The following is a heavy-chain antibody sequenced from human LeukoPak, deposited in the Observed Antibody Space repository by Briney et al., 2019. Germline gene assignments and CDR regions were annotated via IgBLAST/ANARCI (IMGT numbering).Heavy chain of an antibody. CDR3: AKGAGVVVITAVCFDY. V-gene: IGHV3-23*01. J-gene: IGHJ4*02. CDR2: ISGSGGST. CDR1: GFTFSSYA. D-gene: IGHD3-22*01. Sequence: GGSLRLSCAAPGFTFSSYAMSWVRQAPGKGLEWVSAISGSGGSTYYADSVKGRFTISRDNSKNALYLQMNSLRAEDTAVYYCAKGAGVVVITAVCFDYWGQGTLVTVSS.